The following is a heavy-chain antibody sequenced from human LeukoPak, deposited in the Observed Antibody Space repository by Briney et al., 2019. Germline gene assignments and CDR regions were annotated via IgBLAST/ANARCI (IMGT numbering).Heavy chain of an antibody. Sequence: GASVKVSCKASGYTFTSYAISWVRQAPGQGLEWMGGIIPIFGTANYAQKFQGRVTITADESTSTAYMELSSLRSEDTAVYYCARVWDIVVVPASDAFDIWGQGTMVTVSS. D-gene: IGHD2-2*01. CDR1: GYTFTSYA. V-gene: IGHV1-69*13. CDR2: IIPIFGTA. CDR3: ARVWDIVVVPASDAFDI. J-gene: IGHJ3*02.